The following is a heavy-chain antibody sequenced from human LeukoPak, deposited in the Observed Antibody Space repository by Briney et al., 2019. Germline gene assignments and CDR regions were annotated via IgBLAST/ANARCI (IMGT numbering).Heavy chain of an antibody. Sequence: ASVKVSCKASGYTFTSFYMHWVRQAPGQGLEWMGIINPSGGSTSYAQKFQGGVTMTRDTSTSTVYMELSSLSCDDTAVYYCARDRRQLTYWGQGTLVTVSS. D-gene: IGHD6-6*01. V-gene: IGHV1-46*01. CDR3: ARDRRQLTY. J-gene: IGHJ4*02. CDR1: GYTFTSFY. CDR2: INPSGGST.